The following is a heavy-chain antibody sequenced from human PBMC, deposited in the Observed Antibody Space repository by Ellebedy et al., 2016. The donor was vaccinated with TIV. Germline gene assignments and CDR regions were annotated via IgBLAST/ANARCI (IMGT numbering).Heavy chain of an antibody. V-gene: IGHV3-48*02. CDR1: GFTFGGHS. D-gene: IGHD6-19*01. Sequence: GESLKISCAASGFTFGGHSMTWVRQAPGKGLEWISAVSSNSSAIFYADSVKGRFSISRDNARNSLYLQMNTLRDEDTAVYYCTRARVYSNGWYYPDFWGQGTLVAVSS. J-gene: IGHJ4*02. CDR3: TRARVYSNGWYYPDF. CDR2: VSSNSSAI.